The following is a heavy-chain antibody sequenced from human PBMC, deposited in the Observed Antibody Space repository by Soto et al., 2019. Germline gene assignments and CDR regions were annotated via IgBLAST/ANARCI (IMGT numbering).Heavy chain of an antibody. CDR2: ISGTTNYI. V-gene: IGHV3-21*06. CDR1: GFTFTRYS. CDR3: AREYEDLTSNFDY. D-gene: IGHD3-3*01. J-gene: IGHJ4*02. Sequence: XGSLRLTCAASGFTFTRYSMNWVRQAPGKGLEWVSSISGTTNYIYYGDSMKGRFTISRDNAKNSLYLEMNSLRAEDTAVYYCAREYEDLTSNFDYWGQGTLVTVSS.